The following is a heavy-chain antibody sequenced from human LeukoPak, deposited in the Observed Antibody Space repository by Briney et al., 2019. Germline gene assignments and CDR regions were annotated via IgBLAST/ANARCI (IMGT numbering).Heavy chain of an antibody. V-gene: IGHV3-23*01. CDR3: AKGDYDFWSGYYPRRYYGMDV. CDR2: ISGRGGST. CDR1: GFTFSSYA. J-gene: IGHJ6*02. D-gene: IGHD3-3*01. Sequence: GGSLRLSCAASGFTFSSYAMSWVRHAPGKGLEWVSAISGRGGSTYYADSVKGRFTISRDNSKNTLYLQMNSLRAEDTAVYYCAKGDYDFWSGYYPRRYYGMDVWGQGTTVTVS.